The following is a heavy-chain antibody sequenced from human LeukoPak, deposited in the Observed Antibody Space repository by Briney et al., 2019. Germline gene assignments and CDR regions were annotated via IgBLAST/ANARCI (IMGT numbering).Heavy chain of an antibody. CDR3: ARLVGFLFDY. J-gene: IGHJ4*02. D-gene: IGHD3-10*01. CDR2: IYYSGST. CDR1: GGSISSSSYY. Sequence: PSETLSLTCTVSGGSISSSSYYWGWIRQPPGKGLEWIGSIYYSGSTYYNPSLKSRVTISVDTSKNQFSLKLSSVTAADTAVYYCARLVGFLFDYWGQGTPVTVSS. V-gene: IGHV4-39*01.